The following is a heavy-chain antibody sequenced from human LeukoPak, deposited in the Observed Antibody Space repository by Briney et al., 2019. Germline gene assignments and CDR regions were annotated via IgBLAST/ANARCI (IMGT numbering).Heavy chain of an antibody. CDR1: GGFFSGYY. V-gene: IGHV4-34*01. J-gene: IGHJ6*04. Sequence: SETLSLTLAVCGGFFSGYYWSWIRQPAGRGLEWIGEINHSGSTNYNPSLKSRVTISVDTSKNQFSLKLSSVTAADTAVYYCARGRGMVRAPMDVWGKGTTVTVSS. D-gene: IGHD3-10*01. CDR2: INHSGST. CDR3: ARGRGMVRAPMDV.